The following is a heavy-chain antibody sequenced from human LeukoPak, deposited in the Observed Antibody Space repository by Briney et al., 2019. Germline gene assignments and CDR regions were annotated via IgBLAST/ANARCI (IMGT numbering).Heavy chain of an antibody. Sequence: SETLSLTCAVYGGSFSGYYWSWIRQPPGKGLEWIGEINHSGSTNYNPSLKSRVTISVDTSKNQFSLKLSSVTAADTAVYYCASSIIRGGYYYYMDVWGKGTTVTVSS. V-gene: IGHV4-34*01. D-gene: IGHD3-10*01. J-gene: IGHJ6*03. CDR1: GGSFSGYY. CDR2: INHSGST. CDR3: ASSIIRGGYYYYMDV.